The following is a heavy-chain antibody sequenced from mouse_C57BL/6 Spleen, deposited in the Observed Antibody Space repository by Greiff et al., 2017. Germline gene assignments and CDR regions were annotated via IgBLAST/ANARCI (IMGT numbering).Heavy chain of an antibody. Sequence: QVQLQQPGAELVKPGASVKLSCKASGYTFTSYWMQWVKQRPGQGLEWIGEIDPSDSYTNYNQKFKGKATLTVDTSSSTAYMQLSSLTSEDSAVYYCAREDYGSSYRYFDYWGQGTTLTVSS. CDR3: AREDYGSSYRYFDY. V-gene: IGHV1-50*01. CDR2: IDPSDSYT. CDR1: GYTFTSYW. J-gene: IGHJ2*01. D-gene: IGHD1-1*01.